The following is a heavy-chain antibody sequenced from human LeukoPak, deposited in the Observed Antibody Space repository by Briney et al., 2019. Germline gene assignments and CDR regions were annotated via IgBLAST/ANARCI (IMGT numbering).Heavy chain of an antibody. Sequence: SETLSLTCTVSGGSISSYYWSWIRQPAGKGLEWIGRIYTSGSTNYNPSLKGRVFLSVDTSKNQFSLKVTSVTAADTAVYYCARDHSSSSWMDSFEIWGPGTKVTVSS. V-gene: IGHV4-4*07. J-gene: IGHJ3*02. CDR3: ARDHSSSSWMDSFEI. CDR2: IYTSGST. CDR1: GGSISSYY. D-gene: IGHD6-6*01.